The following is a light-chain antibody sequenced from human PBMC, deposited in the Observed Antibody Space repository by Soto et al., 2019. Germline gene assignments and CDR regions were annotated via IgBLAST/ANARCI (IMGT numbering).Light chain of an antibody. Sequence: DIVLTQSPDSLAVSLGERATINCKSSQSVLSSSNYINYLSWFQQKPGQPPNLLIRGASTRESGVPDRFSGGGSGTDFTLTISCLKAEVGAVYDCHQYYSSPLTFGGGTKVEI. CDR1: QSVLSSSNYINY. J-gene: IGKJ4*01. V-gene: IGKV4-1*01. CDR3: HQYYSSPLT. CDR2: GAS.